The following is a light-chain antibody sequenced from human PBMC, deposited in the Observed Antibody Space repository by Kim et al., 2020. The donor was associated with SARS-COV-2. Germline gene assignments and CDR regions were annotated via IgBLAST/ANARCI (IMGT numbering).Light chain of an antibody. V-gene: IGKV3-20*01. Sequence: EIVLTQSPGTLSLSPGERATLSCGASQRINGNYLAWYQQKPGQAPRLLIYGASSRATGIPDRFSGNGSGTDFTLTISRLEPEDFAVYYCQQYGSSPLTFGGGTKVDIK. CDR3: QQYGSSPLT. CDR1: QRINGNY. J-gene: IGKJ4*01. CDR2: GAS.